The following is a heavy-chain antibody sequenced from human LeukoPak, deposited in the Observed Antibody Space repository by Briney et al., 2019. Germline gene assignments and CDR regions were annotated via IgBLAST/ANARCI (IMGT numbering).Heavy chain of an antibody. D-gene: IGHD5-18*01. CDR2: IIPIFGTA. V-gene: IGHV1-69*01. J-gene: IGHJ3*02. Sequence: GASVKVSCKASGGTFSSYAISWVRQAPGQGLEWMGGIIPIFGTANYAQKFQGRVTITADESTSTAYMELSSLRSEDTAVYYCARGGIQLRDIDIWGQGTMVTVSS. CDR1: GGTFSSYA. CDR3: ARGGIQLRDIDI.